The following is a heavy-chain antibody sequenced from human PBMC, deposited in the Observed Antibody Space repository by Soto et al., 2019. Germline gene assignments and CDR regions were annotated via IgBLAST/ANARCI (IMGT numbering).Heavy chain of an antibody. CDR2: IWYDGSNK. D-gene: IGHD5-12*01. CDR3: ARVFGLRDAFDI. CDR1: GFSFSSYG. J-gene: IGHJ3*02. Sequence: RRLSCAASGFSFSSYGMHWVRQAPGKGLEWVAVIWYDGSNKYYADSVKGRFTISRDNSKNTLYLQMNSLRAEDTAVYYCARVFGLRDAFDIWGQGTMVTVSS. V-gene: IGHV3-33*01.